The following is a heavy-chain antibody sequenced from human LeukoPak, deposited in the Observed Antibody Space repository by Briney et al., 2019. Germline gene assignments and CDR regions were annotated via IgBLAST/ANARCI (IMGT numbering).Heavy chain of an antibody. J-gene: IGHJ3*02. D-gene: IGHD3-10*01. Sequence: PGGSLRLSCAASGFTFSSYAMSWVRQAPGKGLEWVSAISGSGGSTYYADSVKGRFTISGDNSKNTLYLQMNSLRAEDTAVYYCARVVLWWFGEFLDAFDIWGQGTMVTVSS. CDR2: ISGSGGST. CDR3: ARVVLWWFGEFLDAFDI. CDR1: GFTFSSYA. V-gene: IGHV3-23*01.